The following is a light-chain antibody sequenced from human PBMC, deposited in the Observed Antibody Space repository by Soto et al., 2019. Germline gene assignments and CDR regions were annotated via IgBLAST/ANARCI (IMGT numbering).Light chain of an antibody. V-gene: IGKV4-1*01. CDR2: WAS. Sequence: DIVMTQSPDSLAESLGERATINCKSSQSVLYSSNNNNYLAWYQQKPGQPPKLLIYWASTRESGVPDRFSGSGSGTDFTLTISSLQAEDAAVYYCQQYYSTPRTFGQRTKLEIK. CDR3: QQYYSTPRT. CDR1: QSVLYSSNNNNY. J-gene: IGKJ2*01.